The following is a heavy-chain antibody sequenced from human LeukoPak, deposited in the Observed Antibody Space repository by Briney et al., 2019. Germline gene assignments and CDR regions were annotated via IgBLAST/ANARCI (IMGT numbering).Heavy chain of an antibody. CDR1: GFTFSSYG. D-gene: IGHD6-13*01. Sequence: PGESLKISCAASGFTFSSYGMHGVRQAPGNGLEWVADIWYDGGKKYYADSVKGRFTISRDNSKNTLYLQMNSLRAEDTAVYYCAKDLSSSWYGLDYWGQGTLVTVSS. CDR2: IWYDGGKK. V-gene: IGHV3-33*06. CDR3: AKDLSSSWYGLDY. J-gene: IGHJ4*02.